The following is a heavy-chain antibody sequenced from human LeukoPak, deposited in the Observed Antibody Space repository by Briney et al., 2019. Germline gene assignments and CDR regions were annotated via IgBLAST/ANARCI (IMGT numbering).Heavy chain of an antibody. D-gene: IGHD2-2*01. Sequence: GGSLRLSCAASGFTFSSYAMSWVRQAPGKGLEWVSAISGSGGSTYYADSVKGRFTISRDNSKNTLYLQMNSLRAEDTAVYYCAKGGYCSGTSCYLGLNWFDPWGQGTLVTVSS. V-gene: IGHV3-23*01. CDR1: GFTFSSYA. CDR3: AKGGYCSGTSCYLGLNWFDP. J-gene: IGHJ5*02. CDR2: ISGSGGST.